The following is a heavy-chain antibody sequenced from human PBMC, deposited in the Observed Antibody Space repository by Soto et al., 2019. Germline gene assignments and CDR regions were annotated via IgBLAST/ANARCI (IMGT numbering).Heavy chain of an antibody. V-gene: IGHV1-69*13. CDR1: GGTFSSYA. CDR2: IIPIFGTA. J-gene: IGHJ6*02. CDR3: ASHSRIVVVPDHYYYGMDV. Sequence: ASVKVSCKASGGTFSSYAISWVRQAPGQGLEWMGGIIPIFGTANYAQKFQGRVTITADESTSTAYMELSSLRFEDTAVYYCASHSRIVVVPDHYYYGMDVWGQGTTVTVSS. D-gene: IGHD2-2*01.